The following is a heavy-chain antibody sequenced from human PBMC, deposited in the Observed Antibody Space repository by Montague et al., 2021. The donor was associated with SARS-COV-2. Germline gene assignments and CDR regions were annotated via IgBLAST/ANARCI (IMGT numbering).Heavy chain of an antibody. CDR2: IYTGGHT. V-gene: IGHV3-53*01. CDR3: ARVRLTGTSDGFDI. D-gene: IGHD1-7*01. Sequence: SLRLSCASSGFTVSSDYITWVRQAPGKGLEWVSIIYTGGHTYYAXXVKGRFTISRDNSKDTVNLQMNSLGAGDTAVYYCARVRLTGTSDGFDIWGQGTMVTVSS. J-gene: IGHJ3*02. CDR1: GFTVSSDY.